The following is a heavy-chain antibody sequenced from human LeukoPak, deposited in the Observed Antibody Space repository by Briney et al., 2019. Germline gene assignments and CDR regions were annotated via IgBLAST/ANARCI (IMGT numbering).Heavy chain of an antibody. J-gene: IGHJ4*02. D-gene: IGHD3-10*01. CDR2: IYYSGST. V-gene: IGHV4-59*01. CDR3: ARAAFGELSGD. CDR1: GGSISSYY. Sequence: SETLSLTCTVSGGSISSYYWSWIRQPPGKGLEWIGYIYYSGSTNYNPSLKSRVTISVDTSKNQFSLKLSSVTAADTAVYYCARAAFGELSGDWGQGTLVTVSS.